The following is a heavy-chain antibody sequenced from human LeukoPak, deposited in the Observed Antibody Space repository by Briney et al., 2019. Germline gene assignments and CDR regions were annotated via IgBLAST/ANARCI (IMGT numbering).Heavy chain of an antibody. CDR2: IRGNGET. D-gene: IGHD3-16*01. V-gene: IGHV3-23*01. CDR1: GSRFSSFA. Sequence: GGCLRLSCAASGSRFSSFATSWVRQGPARGLEWVSIIRGNGETFYAYSVKGRFTLSSDSSRNTVYFQLNNLRVEDTAIYYCAKASWVSSTDAVRWGQGTLVTVSS. CDR3: AKASWVSSTDAVR. J-gene: IGHJ4*02.